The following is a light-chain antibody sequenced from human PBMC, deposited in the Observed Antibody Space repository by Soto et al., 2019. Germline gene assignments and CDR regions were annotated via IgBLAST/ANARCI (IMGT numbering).Light chain of an antibody. CDR2: DSS. J-gene: IGKJ1*01. CDR1: QTIRNQ. CDR3: QLYNSYKT. Sequence: DIPMTQSPSTLSASVGDRVTITCRASQTIRNQLAWYQQKPGKAPKVLIYDSSSLESRVPSRFTGSGSGTEFTLTISSPQRDDFTTYYCQLYNSYKTFGQGTKVQFK. V-gene: IGKV1-5*01.